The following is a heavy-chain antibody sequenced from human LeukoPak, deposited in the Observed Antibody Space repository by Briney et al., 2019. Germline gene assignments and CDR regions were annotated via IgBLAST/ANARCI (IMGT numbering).Heavy chain of an antibody. J-gene: IGHJ5*02. V-gene: IGHV3-30-3*02. D-gene: IGHD6-13*01. CDR1: GFIFSNYV. CDR2: ISYDGSNK. CDR3: AKSHSIAQLTNWFDP. Sequence: PGGSLRLSCAASGFIFSNYVMHWVRQPPGKGLEWVAVISYDGSNKYYADSVKGRFTISRDNSKNSLYLQMNSLRAEDTALYYCAKSHSIAQLTNWFDPWGQGTLVTVSS.